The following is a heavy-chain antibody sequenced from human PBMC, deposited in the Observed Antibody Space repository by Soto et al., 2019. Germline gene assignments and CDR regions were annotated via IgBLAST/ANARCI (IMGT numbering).Heavy chain of an antibody. D-gene: IGHD3-10*01. Sequence: QVQLQESGPGLVKPSETLSLTCTVSGGSISSYYWSWIRQPPGKGLEWIGYIYYSGSTNYNPSLKSRVTISVDTAKNQFSLKLSSVTAADTAVYYCARGGWRSHGTFDYWGQGTLVTVSS. CDR3: ARGGWRSHGTFDY. CDR2: IYYSGST. V-gene: IGHV4-59*01. J-gene: IGHJ4*02. CDR1: GGSISSYY.